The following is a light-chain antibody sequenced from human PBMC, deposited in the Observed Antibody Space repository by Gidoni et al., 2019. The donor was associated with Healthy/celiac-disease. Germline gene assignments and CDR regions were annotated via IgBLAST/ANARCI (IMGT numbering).Light chain of an antibody. V-gene: IGLV3-1*01. CDR2: QES. CDR3: QAWDSSTVV. Sequence: SYALSQPPSVSVSPGQTASITCSGDKVGDKYACWYQQKPGQSPVLVIDQESKRPSGIPERFSGSNSGNTATLTISGTQAMDEADYYCQAWDSSTVVFGGGTKLTVL. CDR1: KVGDKY. J-gene: IGLJ2*01.